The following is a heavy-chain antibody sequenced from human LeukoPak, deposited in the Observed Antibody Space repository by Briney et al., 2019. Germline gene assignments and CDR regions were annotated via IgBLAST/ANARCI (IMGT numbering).Heavy chain of an antibody. CDR1: GYSISSGYY. Sequence: SSETLSLTCTVSGYSISSGYYWGWIRQPPGKGLEWIGSIYHSGSTYYNPSLKSRVTISVDTSKNQFSLNLSSVTAADTAVYYCACRPTIFGSDDKTGAFDIWGQGTMVTVSS. J-gene: IGHJ3*02. CDR3: ACRPTIFGSDDKTGAFDI. D-gene: IGHD3-3*01. CDR2: IYHSGST. V-gene: IGHV4-38-2*02.